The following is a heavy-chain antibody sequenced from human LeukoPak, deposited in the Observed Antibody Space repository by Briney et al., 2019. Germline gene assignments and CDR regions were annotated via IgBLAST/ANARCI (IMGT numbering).Heavy chain of an antibody. CDR2: NNHSGST. V-gene: IGHV4-34*01. D-gene: IGHD3-3*01. CDR1: GGSFSGYY. CDR3: ARGRLMYYDFWSGYQSYYYYMDV. J-gene: IGHJ6*03. Sequence: TSETLSLTCAVYGGSFSGYYWSWIRQPLGKGLEWIGENNHSGSTNYNPSLKSRVTISVDTSKNQFSLKLSSVTAADTAVYYCARGRLMYYDFWSGYQSYYYYMDVWGKGTTVTVSS.